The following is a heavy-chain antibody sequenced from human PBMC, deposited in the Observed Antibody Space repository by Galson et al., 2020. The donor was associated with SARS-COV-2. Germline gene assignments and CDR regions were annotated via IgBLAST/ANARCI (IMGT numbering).Heavy chain of an antibody. Sequence: SETLSLTCTVSGYSISSGYFWGWIRQPPGKGLEWMGSIYHSGRTYYNPSLKSRVTISVDTSKNQFSLKLSSVTAADTAVYYCATYSVVVVAPTPLRADYWGRGTLVTVSS. J-gene: IGHJ4*02. CDR1: GYSISSGYF. CDR3: ATYSVVVVAPTPLRADY. CDR2: IYHSGRT. D-gene: IGHD2-15*01. V-gene: IGHV4-38-2*02.